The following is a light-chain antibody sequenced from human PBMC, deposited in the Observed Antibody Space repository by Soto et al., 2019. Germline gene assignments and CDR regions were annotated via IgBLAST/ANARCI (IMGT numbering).Light chain of an antibody. CDR2: SAS. CDR3: QQFNTAPLT. V-gene: IGKV1-27*01. Sequence: DIQMTQSPSSLSASVGDRATITCRASQDISGYLAWYQQKPGKVPKLLIYSASTLQTGVPARFSGSGSGTDFTLTISSLQPEDVATYYCQQFNTAPLTFGQGTRVEIK. CDR1: QDISGY. J-gene: IGKJ5*01.